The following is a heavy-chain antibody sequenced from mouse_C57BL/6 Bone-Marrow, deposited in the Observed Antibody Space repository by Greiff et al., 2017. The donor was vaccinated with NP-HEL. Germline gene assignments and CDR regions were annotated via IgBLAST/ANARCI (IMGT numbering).Heavy chain of an antibody. J-gene: IGHJ2*01. CDR2: ISGGGGNT. V-gene: IGHV5-9*01. Sequence: EVQRVESGGGLVKPGGSLKLSCAASGFTFSSYTMSWVRQTPEKRLEWVATISGGGGNTYYPDSVKGRFTISRDNAKNTLYLQMSSLRSEDTALYYCARHHSYFDYWGQGTTLTVSS. D-gene: IGHD3-1*01. CDR3: ARHHSYFDY. CDR1: GFTFSSYT.